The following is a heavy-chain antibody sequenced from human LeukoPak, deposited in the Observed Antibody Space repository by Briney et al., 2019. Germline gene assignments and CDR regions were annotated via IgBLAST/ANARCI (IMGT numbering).Heavy chain of an antibody. J-gene: IGHJ6*03. V-gene: IGHV4-4*07. Sequence: SETLSLTCTVSGGSISSYYWSWLRQPAGKGLEWLGRIYTSGSTNYNPSLKSRVTMSVDTSEDQFSLKLSSVTAADTAVYYWARAVVGGSISAYYYYYMDVWGKGTTVTVSS. CDR1: GGSISSYY. CDR2: IYTSGST. CDR3: ARAVVGGSISAYYYYYMDV. D-gene: IGHD1-26*01.